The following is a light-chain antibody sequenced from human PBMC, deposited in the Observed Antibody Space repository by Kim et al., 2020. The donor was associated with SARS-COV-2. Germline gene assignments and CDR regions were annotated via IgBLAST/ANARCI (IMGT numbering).Light chain of an antibody. CDR3: QQYGSSPLT. V-gene: IGKV3-20*01. CDR2: DTS. J-gene: IGKJ4*01. Sequence: FPGKRVTPSRRASHSRSSNYLAWYQQKPGQPPRLLIYDTSTRATGIPDRFSGSGSGTDYTLTISRLEPEDFVVYYCQQYGSSPLTFGGGTKVDIK. CDR1: HSRSSNY.